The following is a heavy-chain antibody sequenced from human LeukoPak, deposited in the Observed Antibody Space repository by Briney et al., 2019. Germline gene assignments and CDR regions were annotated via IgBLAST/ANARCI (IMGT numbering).Heavy chain of an antibody. CDR1: GYSISSGYY. Sequence: SETLSLTCTVSGYSISSGYYWGWIRQPPGKGLEWIGSIYYSGNTYYNASLKSQVSVSIDTSKNQFSLKLTSVTAADTAVYYCARQTGSGLFILPGGQGTLVTVSS. CDR3: ARQTGSGLFILP. CDR2: IYYSGNT. D-gene: IGHD3/OR15-3a*01. J-gene: IGHJ4*02. V-gene: IGHV4-38-2*02.